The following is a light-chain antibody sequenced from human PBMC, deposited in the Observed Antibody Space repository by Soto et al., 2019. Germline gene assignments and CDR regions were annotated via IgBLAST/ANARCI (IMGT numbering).Light chain of an antibody. CDR1: SSDVGGYNY. J-gene: IGLJ3*02. V-gene: IGLV2-14*01. CDR2: EVS. CDR3: SSYTSSSTRV. Sequence: QSVLTQPASVSGSPGQSITISCTGTSSDVGGYNYVSWYQHHPGKAPKLMIYEVSNRPSGVSNRFSGSKSGNTASLTISGLHAEDEADYYCSSYTSSSTRVFGGGTKLTVL.